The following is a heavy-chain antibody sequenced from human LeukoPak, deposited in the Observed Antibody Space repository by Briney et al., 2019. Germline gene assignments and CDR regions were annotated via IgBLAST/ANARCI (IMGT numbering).Heavy chain of an antibody. Sequence: SETLSLTCTVSGGSISSGDYYWSWIRQPPGKGLEWIGYIYYSGSTYYNPSLKSRVTISVDTSKNQFSLKLSSVTAADTAVYYCARVEVPAALFDYWGQGTLVTVSS. CDR2: IYYSGST. CDR3: ARVEVPAALFDY. V-gene: IGHV4-30-4*08. D-gene: IGHD2-2*01. CDR1: GGSISSGDYY. J-gene: IGHJ4*02.